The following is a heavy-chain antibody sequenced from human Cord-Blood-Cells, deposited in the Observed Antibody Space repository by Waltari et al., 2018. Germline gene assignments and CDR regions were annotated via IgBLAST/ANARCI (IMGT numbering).Heavy chain of an antibody. CDR2: IYSGGST. CDR1: GFTVSSNY. Sequence: EVQLVESGGGLIQPGGSLRRSWSASGFTVSSNYMSWVRQAPGKGLEWVSVIYSGGSTYYADSVKGRFTISRDNSKNTLYLQMNSLRAEDTAVYYCARSGWYDDAFDIWGQGTMVTVSS. D-gene: IGHD6-19*01. J-gene: IGHJ3*02. CDR3: ARSGWYDDAFDI. V-gene: IGHV3-53*01.